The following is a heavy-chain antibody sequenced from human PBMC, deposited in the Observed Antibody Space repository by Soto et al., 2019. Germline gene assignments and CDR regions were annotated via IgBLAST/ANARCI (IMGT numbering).Heavy chain of an antibody. V-gene: IGHV3-53*01. CDR3: ARDNLFGDNYYYGMDV. J-gene: IGHJ6*02. Sequence: GGSLRLSCATSGFTVSRNYMSWVRQAPGKGLEWVSVIYSGGSTYYADSVKGRFTISRDNSKNTLYLQMNSLRAEDTAVYYCARDNLFGDNYYYGMDVWGQGTTVTVSS. CDR1: GFTVSRNY. CDR2: IYSGGST. D-gene: IGHD3-10*02.